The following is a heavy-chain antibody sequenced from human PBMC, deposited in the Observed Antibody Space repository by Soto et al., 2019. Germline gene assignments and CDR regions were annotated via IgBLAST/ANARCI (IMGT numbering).Heavy chain of an antibody. CDR2: IIPIFGTA. D-gene: IGHD3-10*01. Sequence: ASVKVSCKASGGTFSSYAISWVRQAPGQGLEWMGGIIPIFGTANYAQKFQGRVTITADESTSTAYMELSSLRSEDTAVYYCARAERGSGSYLYYYYGMDVWGQGTTVTVSS. J-gene: IGHJ6*02. CDR1: GGTFSSYA. CDR3: ARAERGSGSYLYYYYGMDV. V-gene: IGHV1-69*13.